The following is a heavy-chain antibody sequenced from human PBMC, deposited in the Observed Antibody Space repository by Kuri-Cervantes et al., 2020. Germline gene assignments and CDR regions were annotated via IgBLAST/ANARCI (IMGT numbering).Heavy chain of an antibody. V-gene: IGHV3-11*04. CDR3: ARDLDPPLTFGGVTGGEDGMDV. CDR2: ISSSGSTI. CDR1: GFTFSDYY. Sequence: GESLKISCAASGFTFSDYYMSWIRQAPGKGLEWVSYISSSGSTIYYADSVKGRFTISRDNAKNSLYLQMNSLRAEDTAVYYCARDLDPPLTFGGVTGGEDGMDVWGQGTTVTVSS. D-gene: IGHD3-16*01. J-gene: IGHJ6*02.